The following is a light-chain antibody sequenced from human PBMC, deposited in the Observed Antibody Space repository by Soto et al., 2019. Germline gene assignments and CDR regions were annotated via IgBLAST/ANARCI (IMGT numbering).Light chain of an antibody. CDR1: QSVSGW. Sequence: EIQMTQSPSTLSLSVGDTVTLTFRASQSVSGWLAWYQQKPGRAPKLLIYDASNLEAGVPSRFRGSGSGTDFTFTISRLEPEDIATYYCQQYENLPTFGQGTRLEI. CDR2: DAS. J-gene: IGKJ5*01. CDR3: QQYENLPT. V-gene: IGKV1-33*01.